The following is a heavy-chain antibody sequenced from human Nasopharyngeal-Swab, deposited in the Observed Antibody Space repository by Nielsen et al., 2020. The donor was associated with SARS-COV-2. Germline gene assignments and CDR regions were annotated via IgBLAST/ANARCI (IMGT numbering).Heavy chain of an antibody. D-gene: IGHD2-2*01. CDR1: GFSLSTSGVG. Sequence: SGPTLVKPTQTLTLTCTFSGFSLSTSGVGVGRKSKQKGKALEWRALIYWDDDKRYSPSLKSRLTITKDTSKNQVVLTMTNMDPVDTATYYCAHRPGVGYCSSTSCYGWFDPWGQGTLVTVSS. J-gene: IGHJ5*02. CDR3: AHRPGVGYCSSTSCYGWFDP. CDR2: IYWDDDK. V-gene: IGHV2-5*02.